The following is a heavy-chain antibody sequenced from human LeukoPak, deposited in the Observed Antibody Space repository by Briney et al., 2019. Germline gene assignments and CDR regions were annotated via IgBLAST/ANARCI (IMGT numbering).Heavy chain of an antibody. CDR2: IWYDGSNK. D-gene: IGHD3-3*01. J-gene: IGHJ6*02. V-gene: IGHV3-33*01. Sequence: GGSLRLSCAASGFTFSSYGMHWVRQAPGKGLEWVAVIWYDGSNKYYADSVKGRFTISRDNSKNTLYLQMDSLRAEDTAVYYCARDYDFWSGYPVYGMDVWGQGTTVTVSS. CDR1: GFTFSSYG. CDR3: ARDYDFWSGYPVYGMDV.